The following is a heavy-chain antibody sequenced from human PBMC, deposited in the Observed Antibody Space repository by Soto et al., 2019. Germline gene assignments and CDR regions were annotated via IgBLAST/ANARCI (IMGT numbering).Heavy chain of an antibody. D-gene: IGHD1-1*01. Sequence: SEPLSLTCTVSGGSVSSGRSYWSWIRQPPGKGLEWIGYIYYSGSTNYNPSLKSRVTISVDTSKNQFSLKLSSVTAADTAVYYCARNDKSGLDSWGQGTLVTVSS. V-gene: IGHV4-61*01. CDR2: IYYSGST. CDR1: GGSVSSGRSY. J-gene: IGHJ4*02. CDR3: ARNDKSGLDS.